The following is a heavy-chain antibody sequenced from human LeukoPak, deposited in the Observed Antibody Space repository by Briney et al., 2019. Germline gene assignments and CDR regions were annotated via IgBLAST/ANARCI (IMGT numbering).Heavy chain of an antibody. CDR3: AKSFGPVIAAAGTGAD. CDR2: ISSSGSTI. V-gene: IGHV3-11*01. Sequence: GGSLRLSCAASGFTFSDYYMSWIRQAPGKGLEWVSYISSSGSTIYYADSVKGRFTISRDNAKNSLYLQMNSLRVEDTAVYYCAKSFGPVIAAAGTGADWGQGTLVTVSS. D-gene: IGHD6-13*01. CDR1: GFTFSDYY. J-gene: IGHJ4*02.